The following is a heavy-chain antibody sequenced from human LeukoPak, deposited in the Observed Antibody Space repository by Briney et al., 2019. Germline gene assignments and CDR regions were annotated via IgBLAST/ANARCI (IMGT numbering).Heavy chain of an antibody. CDR2: IKQDGSEK. Sequence: PGGSLRLSCAASGFTFSSYWMSWVRQAPGKGLEWVANIKQDGSEKYYVDSVKGRFTISRDNSKNTLYLQMNSLRAEDTAVYYCARQGIHLWFDFWGQGTLVTVSS. CDR1: GFTFSSYW. V-gene: IGHV3-7*01. CDR3: ARQGIHLWFDF. J-gene: IGHJ4*02. D-gene: IGHD5-18*01.